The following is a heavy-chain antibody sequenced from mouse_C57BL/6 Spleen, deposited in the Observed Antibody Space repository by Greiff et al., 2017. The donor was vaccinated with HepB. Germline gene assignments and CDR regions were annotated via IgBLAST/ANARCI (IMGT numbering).Heavy chain of an antibody. CDR2: INYDGSST. V-gene: IGHV5-16*01. J-gene: IGHJ4*01. CDR1: GFTFSDYY. CDR3: ARMRLVAMDY. Sequence: EVMLVESEGGLVQPGSSMKLSCTASGFTFSDYYMAWVRQVPEKGLEWVANINYDGSSTYYLDSLKSRFIISRDNAKNILYLQMSSLKSEDTATYCCARMRLVAMDYWGQGTSVTVAS. D-gene: IGHD1-1*02.